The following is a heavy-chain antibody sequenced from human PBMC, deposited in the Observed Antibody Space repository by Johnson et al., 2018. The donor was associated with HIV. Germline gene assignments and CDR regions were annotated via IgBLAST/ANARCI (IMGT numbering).Heavy chain of an antibody. CDR3: AKAVGGYAFDI. Sequence: QVQLVESGGGVVQPGRSLRLSCAASGFTFSSYAMHWVRQAPGQWLEWVAVISYDGSNKYYADSVKGRFTISRDNSKNTLYLQMNSLRAADTAVYYCAKAVGGYAFDIWGQGTMVTVSS. J-gene: IGHJ3*02. D-gene: IGHD3-3*01. CDR2: ISYDGSNK. V-gene: IGHV3-30*04. CDR1: GFTFSSYA.